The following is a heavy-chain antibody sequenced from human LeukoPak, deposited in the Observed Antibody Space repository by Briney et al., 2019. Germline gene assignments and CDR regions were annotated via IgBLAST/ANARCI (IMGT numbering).Heavy chain of an antibody. Sequence: SETLSLTCAVSGASISSGYYWAWVRQPPGKGLEWIASIHGTGNTYYIPSLKSRVTMSLDTSKNHFSLTLRSVTAADTAVYFCASGSGHLFDDWGQGTLVTVSS. V-gene: IGHV4-38-2*01. CDR2: IHGTGNT. CDR1: GASISSGYY. CDR3: ASGSGHLFDD. J-gene: IGHJ4*02. D-gene: IGHD2-15*01.